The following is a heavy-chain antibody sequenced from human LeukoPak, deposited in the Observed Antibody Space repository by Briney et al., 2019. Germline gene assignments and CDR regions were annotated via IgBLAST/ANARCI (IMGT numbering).Heavy chain of an antibody. V-gene: IGHV7-4-1*02. J-gene: IGHJ4*02. Sequence: ASVKVSCKTSGYTFTNHAMNWVRQAPGQGLEWMGWINTHTGNPTYAQGFTGHFVFSLDTSVTTAYLQISSLKAEDTAVYYCAREYIDPTLGDNGWGSYIDYWGQGTLVTVSS. CDR2: INTHTGNP. D-gene: IGHD3-10*01. CDR3: AREYIDPTLGDNGWGSYIDY. CDR1: GYTFTNHA.